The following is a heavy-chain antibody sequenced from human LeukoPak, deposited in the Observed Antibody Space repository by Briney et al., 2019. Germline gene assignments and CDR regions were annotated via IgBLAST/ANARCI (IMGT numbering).Heavy chain of an antibody. J-gene: IGHJ5*02. D-gene: IGHD3-9*01. Sequence: KPGGSLRLSCAASGFTFSSYAMSWIRQPPGKGLEWIGEINHSGSTNYNPSLKSRVTISVDTSKNQFSLKLSSVTAADTAVYYCARVVLRYFDWFYSPFDPWGQGTLVTVSS. CDR2: INHSGST. CDR1: GFTFSSYA. CDR3: ARVVLRYFDWFYSPFDP. V-gene: IGHV4-34*01.